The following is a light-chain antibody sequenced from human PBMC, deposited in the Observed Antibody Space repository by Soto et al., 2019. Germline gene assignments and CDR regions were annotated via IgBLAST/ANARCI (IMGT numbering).Light chain of an antibody. Sequence: QSVLTQPPSASGTPGQRVTISCSGSSSNIGSNIVNWYQQLPGTAPKLLIYGDNQRPSGVPDLFSGSKSGTSASLAIRGLHSEDEADYYCAAWDDSLNGAVFGGGTQLTVL. CDR2: GDN. V-gene: IGLV1-44*01. CDR1: SSNIGSNI. CDR3: AAWDDSLNGAV. J-gene: IGLJ7*01.